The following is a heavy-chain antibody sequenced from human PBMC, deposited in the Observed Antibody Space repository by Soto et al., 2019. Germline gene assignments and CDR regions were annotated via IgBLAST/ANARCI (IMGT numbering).Heavy chain of an antibody. CDR3: ARKYSSGWYHFDY. CDR2: INHSGST. D-gene: IGHD6-19*01. CDR1: DGSFSGYY. Sequence: SETLSLTCXVYDGSFSGYYWSCISQPPGKGLEWIGEINHSGSTNYNPSLKSRVTISVDTSKNQFSLKLSSVTAADTAVYYCARKYSSGWYHFDYWGQGTLVTVSS. V-gene: IGHV4-34*01. J-gene: IGHJ4*02.